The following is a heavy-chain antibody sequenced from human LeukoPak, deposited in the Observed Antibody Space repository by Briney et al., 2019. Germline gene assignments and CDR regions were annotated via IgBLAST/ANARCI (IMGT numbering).Heavy chain of an antibody. J-gene: IGHJ4*02. CDR3: ARESAEERPGC. Sequence: GGSLRLYWAASGFTLSDYWMSWVRQAPGKGLEWVANMDQDGSEENYVDSVKGRFTISRDDAKNSLYLQMSSLRAEDTAVYYCARESAEERPGCWGQGTLVTVSS. V-gene: IGHV3-7*01. CDR2: MDQDGSEE. D-gene: IGHD1-1*01. CDR1: GFTLSDYW.